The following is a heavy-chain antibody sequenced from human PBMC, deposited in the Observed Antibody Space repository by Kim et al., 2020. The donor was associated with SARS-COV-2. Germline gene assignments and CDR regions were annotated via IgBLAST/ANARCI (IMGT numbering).Heavy chain of an antibody. J-gene: IGHJ6*03. Sequence: ASVKVSCKASGYTFTSYDINWVRQATGQGLEWMGWMNPNSGNTGYAQKFQGRVTMTRNTSISTAYMELSSLRSEDTAKYYCARGRVVPAAIWVHYYYYYMDVWGKGTTVTVSS. CDR3: ARGRVVPAAIWVHYYYYYMDV. V-gene: IGHV1-8*01. CDR1: GYTFTSYD. CDR2: MNPNSGNT. D-gene: IGHD2-2*02.